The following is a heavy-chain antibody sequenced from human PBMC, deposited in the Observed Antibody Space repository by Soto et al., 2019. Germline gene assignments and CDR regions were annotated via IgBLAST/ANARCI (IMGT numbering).Heavy chain of an antibody. J-gene: IGHJ6*02. D-gene: IGHD2-2*01. CDR2: INAGNGNT. CDR1: GYTFTSYA. Sequence: AAVKVSCKASGYTFTSYAMHWVRQAPGQRXEWMGWINAGNGNTKYSQKFQGRVTITRDTSASTAYMELSSLRSEDTAVYYCARVSVVVVPAAILGYYGMDVWGQGTTVTVSS. CDR3: ARVSVVVVPAAILGYYGMDV. V-gene: IGHV1-3*01.